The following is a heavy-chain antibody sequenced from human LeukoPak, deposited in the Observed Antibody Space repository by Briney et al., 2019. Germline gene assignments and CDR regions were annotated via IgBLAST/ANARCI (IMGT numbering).Heavy chain of an antibody. CDR2: IHPNTGGT. D-gene: IGHD5-12*01. Sequence: ASVKVSCTASGYTFTVHYIHWVRQAPGQGLEWMGWIHPNTGGTKYAQKFQGRVTMTRDTSSSTAYMELSSLRSADTAVYYCARDLYSGYDLERNDYWGQGTLVTVSS. J-gene: IGHJ4*02. CDR3: ARDLYSGYDLERNDY. V-gene: IGHV1-2*02. CDR1: GYTFTVHY.